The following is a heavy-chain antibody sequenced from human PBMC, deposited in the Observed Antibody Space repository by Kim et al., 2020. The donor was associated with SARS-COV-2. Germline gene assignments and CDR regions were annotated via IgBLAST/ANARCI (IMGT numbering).Heavy chain of an antibody. V-gene: IGHV5-10-1*01. D-gene: IGHD6-19*01. CDR3: ARPSSPRQWLLLDY. Sequence: SPSFQGHVTISADKSISTAYLQWSSLKASDTAMYYCARPSSPRQWLLLDYWGQGTLVTVSS. J-gene: IGHJ4*02.